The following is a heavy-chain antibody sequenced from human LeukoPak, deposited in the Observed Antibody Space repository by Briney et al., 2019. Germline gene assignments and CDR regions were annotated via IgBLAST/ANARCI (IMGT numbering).Heavy chain of an antibody. CDR1: GYTVTSYY. V-gene: IGHV1-46*01. D-gene: IGHD2-2*01. J-gene: IGHJ6*03. CDR2: INPSGGST. Sequence: ASVKVSCKASGYTVTSYYMHWVRQAPGQGLEWMGIINPSGGSTSYAQKFQGRVTMTRDMSTSTVYMELSSLRSEDTAVYYCARDIVVVPAAIQGYYYYYMDVWGKGTTVTVSS. CDR3: ARDIVVVPAAIQGYYYYYMDV.